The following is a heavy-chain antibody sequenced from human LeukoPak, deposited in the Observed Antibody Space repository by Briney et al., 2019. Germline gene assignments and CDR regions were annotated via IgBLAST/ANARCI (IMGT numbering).Heavy chain of an antibody. CDR1: GFTFSSYA. Sequence: PGGSLRLSCAASGFTFSSYAMSWVRQAPGKGLEWVSAISGSGGSTYYADSVKGRFTISRDNSKNTLYLQMNSLRAEDTAVYYCAKGVVLMVYAMTSFDYWGQGTLVTVSS. CDR3: AKGVVLMVYAMTSFDY. CDR2: ISGSGGST. V-gene: IGHV3-23*01. J-gene: IGHJ4*02. D-gene: IGHD2-8*01.